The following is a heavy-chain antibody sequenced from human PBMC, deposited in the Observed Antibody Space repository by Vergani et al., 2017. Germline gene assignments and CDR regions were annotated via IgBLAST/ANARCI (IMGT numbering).Heavy chain of an antibody. CDR3: ARTIGAYYMDV. J-gene: IGHJ6*03. CDR2: ISYDGNKK. D-gene: IGHD3-16*01. CDR1: GFTFSSYG. Sequence: QVQLVESGGGVVQPGRSLRLSCAASGFTFSSYGMHWVRQAPGKGLEWVAVISYDGNKKYYGDSVKGRFTISRDNSKNTLFLQMNSLRAEDTAVYYCARTIGAYYMDVWGKGTTVTVSS. V-gene: IGHV3-30*03.